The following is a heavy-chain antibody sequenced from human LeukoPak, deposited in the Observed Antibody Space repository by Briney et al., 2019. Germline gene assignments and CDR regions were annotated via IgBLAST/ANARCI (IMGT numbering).Heavy chain of an antibody. CDR1: GGSFSGYY. Sequence: SETLSLTCAVYGGSFSGYYWSWIRQPPGRGLEWIGEINHSGSTNYNPSLKSRVTISVDTSKNQFSLKLSSVTAADTAVYYCARANIAARPAEKKSRHRLGIHGFDYWGQGTLVTVSS. V-gene: IGHV4-34*01. D-gene: IGHD6-6*01. J-gene: IGHJ4*02. CDR3: ARANIAARPAEKKSRHRLGIHGFDY. CDR2: INHSGST.